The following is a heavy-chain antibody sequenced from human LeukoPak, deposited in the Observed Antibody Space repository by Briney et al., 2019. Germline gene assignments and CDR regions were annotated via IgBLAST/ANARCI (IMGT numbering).Heavy chain of an antibody. CDR2: IYCSGST. CDR3: ACERSSDIVVGQNWFDP. CDR1: GGSISSYY. D-gene: IGHD2-2*01. J-gene: IGHJ5*02. Sequence: SETLSLTCTVSGGSISSYYWSWIRQPPGKGLEWIGYIYCSGSTNYNPSLKSRVTISVDTSKNQFSLKLSSVTAADTAVYYCACERSSDIVVGQNWFDPWGQGTLVTVSS. V-gene: IGHV4-59*01.